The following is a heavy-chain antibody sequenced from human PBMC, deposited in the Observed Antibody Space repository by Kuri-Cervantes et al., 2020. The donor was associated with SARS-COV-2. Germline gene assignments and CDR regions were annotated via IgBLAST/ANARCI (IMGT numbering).Heavy chain of an antibody. V-gene: IGHV3-30-3*01. CDR1: GFTFNNYD. CDR3: ARQGGRAIYFDY. CDR2: ISYDGSNK. D-gene: IGHD6-25*01. J-gene: IGHJ4*02. Sequence: GESLKISCAASGFTFNNYDMYWVRQAPGKGLERVAVISYDGSNKYYADSVKGRFTISRDNSKNTLYLQMNSLRAEDTAVYYCARQGGRAIYFDYWGQGTLVTVSS.